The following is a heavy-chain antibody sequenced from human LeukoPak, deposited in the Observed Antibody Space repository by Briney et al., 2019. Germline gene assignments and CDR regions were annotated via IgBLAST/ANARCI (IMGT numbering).Heavy chain of an antibody. Sequence: QTGGSERLSCAASGFTFSSYEMNWVRQAPGKGLEWVSYISSSGSTIYYADSVKGRFTISRDNAKNSLYLQMNSLRAEDTALYHCARVLRLERPYYYYYMDVWGKGTTVTISS. J-gene: IGHJ6*03. CDR1: GFTFSSYE. V-gene: IGHV3-48*03. CDR3: ARVLRLERPYYYYYMDV. D-gene: IGHD1-1*01. CDR2: ISSSGSTI.